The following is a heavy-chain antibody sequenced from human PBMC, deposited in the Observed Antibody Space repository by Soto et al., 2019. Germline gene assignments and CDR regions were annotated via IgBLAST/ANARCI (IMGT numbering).Heavy chain of an antibody. CDR2: ISNSGDTI. CDR3: ADPVPSPTDYDYYDMDV. V-gene: IGHV3-23*01. CDR1: GFTFSYYT. D-gene: IGHD2-2*01. J-gene: IGHJ6*02. Sequence: EVQLLESGGGLVQPGGSLRLSCVASGFTFSYYTMSWVRQAPGKGLEWVSGISNSGDTIYYAHSVKGRFTFSRDNFKNTLYLQMKSLKGDDTCVYYCADPVPSPTDYDYYDMDVGGQGTMVTVSS.